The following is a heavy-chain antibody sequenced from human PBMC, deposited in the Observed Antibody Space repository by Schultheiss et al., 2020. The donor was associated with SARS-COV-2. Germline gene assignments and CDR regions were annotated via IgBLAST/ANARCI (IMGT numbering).Heavy chain of an antibody. V-gene: IGHV4-4*07. D-gene: IGHD2-2*01. CDR2: IYTSGST. Sequence: SETLSLTCTVSGGSISSYYWSWIRQPAGKGLEWIGRIYTSGSTNYNPSLKSRVTMSVDTSKNQFSLKLSSVTAADTAVYYCARGYCSSTSCYLHWFDPWGQGTLVTVSS. CDR1: GGSISSYY. J-gene: IGHJ5*02. CDR3: ARGYCSSTSCYLHWFDP.